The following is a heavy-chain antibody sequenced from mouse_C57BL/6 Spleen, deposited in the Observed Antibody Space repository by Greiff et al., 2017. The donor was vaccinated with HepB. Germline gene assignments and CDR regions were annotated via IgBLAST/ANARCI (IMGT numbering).Heavy chain of an antibody. V-gene: IGHV14-4*01. CDR3: TPFGGWFAY. Sequence: EVQLQQSGAELVRPGASVKLSCTASGFNIKDDYMHWVKQRPEQGLEWIGWIDPENGDTEYASKFQGKATITADTSSNTAYLQLSSLTSEDTAVYYCTPFGGWFAYWGQGTLVTVSA. CDR2: IDPENGDT. CDR1: GFNIKDDY. J-gene: IGHJ3*01.